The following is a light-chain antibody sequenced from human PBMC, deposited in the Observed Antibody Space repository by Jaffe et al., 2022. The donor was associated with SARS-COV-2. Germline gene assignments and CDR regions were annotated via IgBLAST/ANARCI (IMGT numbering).Light chain of an antibody. CDR2: GAS. CDR1: QSVSSSY. CDR3: QQYGSSPYN. V-gene: IGKV3-20*01. Sequence: EIVLTQSPGTLSLSPGERATLSCRASQSVSSSYLAWYQQKPGQAPRLLIFGASRRATGFPDRFSGSGSGTDFTLTISRLEPEDFAVYYCQQYGSSPYNFGQGTKLEIK. J-gene: IGKJ2*01.